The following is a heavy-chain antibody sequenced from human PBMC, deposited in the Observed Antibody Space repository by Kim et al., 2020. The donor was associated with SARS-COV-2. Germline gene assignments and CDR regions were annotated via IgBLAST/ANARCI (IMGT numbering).Heavy chain of an antibody. Sequence: GGSLRLSCAASGFSFGIYAMSWVRQAPGKGLEWVSTIGGLDGGIFHADSVKGRFTISRDNSKNTLYLQMTNLKTEDTATYYCARRPGTEAAGTAHFDPWGQGTLVTVSS. CDR2: IGGLDGGI. D-gene: IGHD6-13*01. V-gene: IGHV3-23*01. CDR1: GFSFGIYA. J-gene: IGHJ5*02. CDR3: ARRPGTEAAGTAHFDP.